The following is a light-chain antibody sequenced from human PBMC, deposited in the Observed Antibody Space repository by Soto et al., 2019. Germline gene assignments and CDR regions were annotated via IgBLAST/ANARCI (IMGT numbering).Light chain of an antibody. V-gene: IGLV1-44*01. Sequence: QSVLTQPPSASGTPGQTVTISCSGSSSNIGSHTVNWYQQLPGTAPKLLFYSNNERPSGVPDRISGSKSGTSASLAISGLQSEDEADYYCAAWDDSLNAVVFGGGTKLTVL. CDR1: SSNIGSHT. J-gene: IGLJ2*01. CDR3: AAWDDSLNAVV. CDR2: SNN.